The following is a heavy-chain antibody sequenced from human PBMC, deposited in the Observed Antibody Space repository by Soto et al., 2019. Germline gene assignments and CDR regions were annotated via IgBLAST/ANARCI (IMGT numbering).Heavy chain of an antibody. V-gene: IGHV4-31*03. CDR1: GGSISSGGYY. J-gene: IGHJ6*02. CDR2: IYYSGST. CDR3: ARGGRRSPGMDV. Sequence: PSETLSLTCTVSGGSISSGGYYWSWIRQHPGKGLEWIGYIYYSGSTYYNPSLKSRVTISVDTSKNQFSLKLGSVTAADTAVYYCARGGRRSPGMDVWGQGTTVTVSS.